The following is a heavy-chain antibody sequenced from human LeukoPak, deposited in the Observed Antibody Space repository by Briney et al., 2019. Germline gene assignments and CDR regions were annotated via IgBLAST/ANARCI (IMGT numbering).Heavy chain of an antibody. CDR1: GFTLSDYA. CDR3: AKKETTVTTFFER. J-gene: IGHJ4*02. CDR2: ISASGGST. V-gene: IGHV3-23*01. Sequence: PGGSLRLSCAASGFTLSDYAMSWVRQAPGKGLEWVSDISASGGSTYYADSVKGRFTISRDNSKNTLYLQMNSLRAEDTAVYYCAKKETTVTTFFERWGQGLLVTVSS. D-gene: IGHD4-17*01.